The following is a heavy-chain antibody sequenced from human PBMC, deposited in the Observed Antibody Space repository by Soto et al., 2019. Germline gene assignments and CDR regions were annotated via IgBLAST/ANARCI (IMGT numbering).Heavy chain of an antibody. CDR3: AKGVPPNYYYYYMDV. V-gene: IGHV3-9*01. Sequence: EVQLVESGGGLVQPVRSLRLSCAASGFTFDDYAMHWVRQAPGKGLEWVSGISWNSGSIGYADSVKGRFTISRDNAKNSLYLQMNSLRAEDTALYYCAKGVPPNYYYYYMDVWGKGTTVTVSS. CDR2: ISWNSGSI. CDR1: GFTFDDYA. J-gene: IGHJ6*03.